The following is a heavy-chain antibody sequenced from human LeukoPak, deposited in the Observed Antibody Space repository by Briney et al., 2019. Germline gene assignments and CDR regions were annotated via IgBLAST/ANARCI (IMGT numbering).Heavy chain of an antibody. V-gene: IGHV3-49*03. CDR1: GFTFGDYA. CDR3: TRDIPLFWSGYPDY. J-gene: IGHJ4*02. CDR2: IRSKAYGGTT. D-gene: IGHD3-3*01. Sequence: GGSLRLSCTASGFTFGDYAMSWFRQAPGKGLEGGGFIRSKAYGGTTEYAAPVKGRFTTSRDDSKSIAYLQMNSLKTEDTAVYYCTRDIPLFWSGYPDYWGQGTLVTVSS.